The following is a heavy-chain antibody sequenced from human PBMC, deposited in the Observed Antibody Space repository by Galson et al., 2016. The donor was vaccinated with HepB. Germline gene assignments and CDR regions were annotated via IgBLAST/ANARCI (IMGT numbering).Heavy chain of an antibody. V-gene: IGHV1-18*04. Sequence: SVKVSCKASGYTFTTYGIIWVRQAPGQGPEWMGWISAYNGDTKYAQKFQGRVTMTTDTSTTTAYMELRSLRSDDTAVYYCARVSAHYDFWSAYEGGRFERWGQGTLVTVSA. CDR3: ARVSAHYDFWSAYEGGRFER. D-gene: IGHD3-3*01. J-gene: IGHJ5*02. CDR1: GYTFTTYG. CDR2: ISAYNGDT.